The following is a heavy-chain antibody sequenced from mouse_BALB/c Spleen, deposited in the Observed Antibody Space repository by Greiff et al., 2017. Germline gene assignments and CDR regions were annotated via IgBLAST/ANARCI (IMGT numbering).Heavy chain of an antibody. D-gene: IGHD2-1*01. V-gene: IGHV2-9*02. Sequence: VQVVESGPGLVAPSQSLSITCTVSGFSLTSYGVHWVRQPPGKGLEWLGVIWAGGSTNYNSALMSRLSISKDNSKSQVFLKMNSLQTDDTAMYYCARAGDGNYGDYWGQGTSVTVSS. CDR3: ARAGDGNYGDY. CDR2: IWAGGST. J-gene: IGHJ4*01. CDR1: GFSLTSYG.